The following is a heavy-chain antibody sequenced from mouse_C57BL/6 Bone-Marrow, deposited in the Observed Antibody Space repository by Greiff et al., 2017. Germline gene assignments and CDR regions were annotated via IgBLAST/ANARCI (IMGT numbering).Heavy chain of an antibody. Sequence: EVQLQQSGPELVKPGASVKISCKASGYTFTDYYMNWVKQSHGKSLEWIGDINPNNGGTRYNQQVTGKATLTVHKSSSTAYMELRSLTSEDSAVYYRARKKEHWPVAYWGQGTLVTVSS. CDR1: GYTFTDYY. D-gene: IGHD4-1*01. V-gene: IGHV1-26*01. CDR3: ARKKEHWPVAY. CDR2: INPNNGGT. J-gene: IGHJ3*01.